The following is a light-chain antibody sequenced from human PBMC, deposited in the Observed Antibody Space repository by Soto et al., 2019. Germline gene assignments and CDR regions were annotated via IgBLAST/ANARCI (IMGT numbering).Light chain of an antibody. CDR2: EVS. Sequence: QSVLTQPPSASGSPGQSVTISCTGTSSGVGGYNYVSWYQQHPGKAPKLMIYEVSKRHSGVPDRFSGSKSGNPASLTVSGLQAEDEADYYCSSYAGSNNLVFGGGTQLTVL. V-gene: IGLV2-8*01. CDR1: SSGVGGYNY. J-gene: IGLJ2*01. CDR3: SSYAGSNNLV.